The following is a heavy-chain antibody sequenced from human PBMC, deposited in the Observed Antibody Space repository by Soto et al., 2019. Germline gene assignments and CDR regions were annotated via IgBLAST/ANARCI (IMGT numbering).Heavy chain of an antibody. CDR2: IIPMFGTT. CDR3: AEGGGGYDT. V-gene: IGHV1-69*13. Sequence: SVKVSCKASGVAFSSSSINWVRQAPGQGLEWMGGIIPMFGTTNYAQKLQGRVTLTADESASTAYMEMTDLRSEDTAVYYCAEGGGGYDTWGQGTLVTVSS. J-gene: IGHJ5*02. CDR1: GVAFSSSS. D-gene: IGHD6-25*01.